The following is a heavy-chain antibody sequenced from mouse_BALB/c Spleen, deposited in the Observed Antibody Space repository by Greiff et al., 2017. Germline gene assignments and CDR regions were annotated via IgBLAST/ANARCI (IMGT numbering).Heavy chain of an antibody. V-gene: IGHV5-17*02. J-gene: IGHJ1*01. CDR2: ISSGSSTI. Sequence: EVKVVESGGGLVQPGGSRKLSCAASGFTFSSFGMHWVRQAPEKGLEWVAYISSGSSTIYYADTVKGRFTISRDNPKNTLFLQMTSLRSEDTAMYYCARDYGYPYFDVWGAGTTVTVSS. CDR1: GFTFSSFG. CDR3: ARDYGYPYFDV. D-gene: IGHD1-2*01.